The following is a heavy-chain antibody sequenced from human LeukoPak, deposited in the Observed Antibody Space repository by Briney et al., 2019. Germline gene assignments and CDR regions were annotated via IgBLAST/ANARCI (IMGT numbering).Heavy chain of an antibody. CDR2: ISSSSSTI. Sequence: PGGSLRLSCAASGFTFSSYSMTWVRQAPGKGLEWVSYISSSSSTIYYADSVKGRFTISRDNAKNSLYLQMNSLRAEDTAVYYCARVARSFLELTFSYYFDYWGQGTLVTVSS. D-gene: IGHD3-3*01. CDR3: ARVARSFLELTFSYYFDY. CDR1: GFTFSSYS. V-gene: IGHV3-48*01. J-gene: IGHJ4*02.